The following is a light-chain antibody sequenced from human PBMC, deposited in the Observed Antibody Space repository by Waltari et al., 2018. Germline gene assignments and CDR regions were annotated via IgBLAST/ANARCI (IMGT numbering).Light chain of an antibody. J-gene: IGKJ5*01. CDR2: AAS. Sequence: DIQMTQSPSSLSASVGDRVTITCRTSQIINNHLNWYQQIPGKAPKLLIYAASTLQSGVPSRFSGSGSGTDFTLTISNLKPEDFATYFCQQTYSNPSISFGQGTRLEIK. CDR3: QQTYSNPSIS. V-gene: IGKV1-39*01. CDR1: QIINNH.